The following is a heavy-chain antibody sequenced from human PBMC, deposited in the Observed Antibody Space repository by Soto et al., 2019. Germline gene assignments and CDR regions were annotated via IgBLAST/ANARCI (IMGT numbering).Heavy chain of an antibody. J-gene: IGHJ4*02. Sequence: SVKVSCKASGGTFSRYAISWVRQATGQGLEWMGGIIPIFGTANYAQKFQGRVTITADESTSTAYMELSSLRSEDTAVYYCARATEGSGYDYNYWGQGTLVTVSS. CDR1: GGTFSRYA. V-gene: IGHV1-69*13. CDR2: IIPIFGTA. D-gene: IGHD5-12*01. CDR3: ARATEGSGYDYNY.